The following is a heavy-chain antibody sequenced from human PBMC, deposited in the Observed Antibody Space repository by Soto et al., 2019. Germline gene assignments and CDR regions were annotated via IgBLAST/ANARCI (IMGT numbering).Heavy chain of an antibody. D-gene: IGHD5-12*01. Sequence: QVQLVQSGAELKKPGASVKVSCKASGYTFISYDINWVRQATGQGLEWMGWMNPNTGDTGYAQKLQGRVTMTRNTSIISANLDLSSLRSDDTAVYFCARVEGYIFDYWVQGTLVTVFS. CDR3: ARVEGYIFDY. J-gene: IGHJ4*02. V-gene: IGHV1-8*01. CDR1: GYTFISYD. CDR2: MNPNTGDT.